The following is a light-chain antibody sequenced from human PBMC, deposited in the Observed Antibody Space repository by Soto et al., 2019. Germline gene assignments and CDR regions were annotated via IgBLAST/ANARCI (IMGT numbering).Light chain of an antibody. V-gene: IGKV1-9*01. Sequence: DIQLTQSPSFLSASVGDTVTITCRASHGISSYLAWYQQKPGKAPKLLIFAASTLQSGVPSRFSGSGSGTEFTLTISNLQPEDFATYYCQQLNSYPWTFGQGTKVEIK. CDR1: HGISSY. J-gene: IGKJ1*01. CDR2: AAS. CDR3: QQLNSYPWT.